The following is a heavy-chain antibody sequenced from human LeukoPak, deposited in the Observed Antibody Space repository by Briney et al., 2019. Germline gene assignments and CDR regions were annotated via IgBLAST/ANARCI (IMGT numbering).Heavy chain of an antibody. CDR2: ISWNSGSI. D-gene: IGHD6-19*01. CDR3: AKGNSSGWFTNWFDP. Sequence: GGSLRLSCAASGFTFDDYAMRWVRQAPGKGLEWVSGISWNSGSIGYADSVKGRFTISRDNAKNSLYLQMNSLRAEDMALYYCAKGNSSGWFTNWFDPWGQGTLVTVSS. J-gene: IGHJ5*02. V-gene: IGHV3-9*03. CDR1: GFTFDDYA.